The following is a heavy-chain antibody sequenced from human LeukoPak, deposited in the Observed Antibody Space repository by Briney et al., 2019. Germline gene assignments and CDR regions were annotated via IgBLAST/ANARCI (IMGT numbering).Heavy chain of an antibody. V-gene: IGHV3-48*03. Sequence: GGSLRLSCAASGFSFSSYEMNWVRQAPGKGLQWVSYISSSDTIYYADSVKGRFTISRDNAKNSLYLQMNSLRAEDTALYYCARMEGGYSYGYFDYWGQGTLVTVSS. CDR2: ISSSDTI. J-gene: IGHJ4*02. CDR3: ARMEGGYSYGYFDY. CDR1: GFSFSSYE. D-gene: IGHD5-18*01.